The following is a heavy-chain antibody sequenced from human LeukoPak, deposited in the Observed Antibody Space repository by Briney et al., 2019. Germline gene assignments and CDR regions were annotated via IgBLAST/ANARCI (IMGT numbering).Heavy chain of an antibody. D-gene: IGHD4-17*01. CDR1: GGSISTYS. J-gene: IGHJ4*02. Sequence: SETLSLTCTVSGGSISTYSCSWIRQPPGKGLEWIGFINYSETTNYNPSLKSRVTISIDTSKNQFSLKLTSVTAADTAVYYCARSYGVQTPDYWGQGTLVTVSS. CDR3: ARSYGVQTPDY. CDR2: INYSETT. V-gene: IGHV4-59*01.